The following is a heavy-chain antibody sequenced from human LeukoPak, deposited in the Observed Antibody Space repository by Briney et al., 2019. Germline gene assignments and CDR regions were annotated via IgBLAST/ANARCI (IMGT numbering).Heavy chain of an antibody. V-gene: IGHV3-11*01. D-gene: IGHD2-15*01. CDR3: AKSYCSGGNCYQPAFDI. J-gene: IGHJ3*02. CDR1: GFTLSGYY. Sequence: GGSLRLSCAASGFTLSGYYINWICQAPGKGLEWVSYISSSGNVIYYADSVKGRFTISRDNAKNSLYLHMNSLRAEDTAVYYCAKSYCSGGNCYQPAFDIWGQGTMVTVSS. CDR2: ISSSGNVI.